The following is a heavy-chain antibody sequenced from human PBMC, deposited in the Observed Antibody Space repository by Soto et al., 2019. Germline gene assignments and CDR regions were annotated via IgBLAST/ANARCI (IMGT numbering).Heavy chain of an antibody. CDR1: GGSISSYY. D-gene: IGHD2-2*01. CDR3: ARFRGYCSSTSCYAAMDYYYYMDV. CDR2: IFYIGIT. J-gene: IGHJ6*03. V-gene: IGHV4-59*01. Sequence: SETLSLTCTVSGGSISSYYWSWIRQPPGKGLEWNGYIFYIGITNYNPSLKSRVTISVDTSKNHFSLKLSSVTAADTAVYYFARFRGYCSSTSCYAAMDYYYYMDVWGKGTTVTVS.